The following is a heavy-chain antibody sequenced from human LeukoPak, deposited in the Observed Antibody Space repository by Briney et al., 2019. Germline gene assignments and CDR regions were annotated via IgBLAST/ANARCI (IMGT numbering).Heavy chain of an antibody. CDR2: ISSSSSTI. CDR3: ASQRDYYYYYGMDV. CDR1: GCTFSSYS. Sequence: GGSLRLSCAASGCTFSSYSMNWVRQAPGKGLEWVSYISSSSSTIYYADSVKGRFTISRDNAKNSLYLQMNSLRDEDTAVYYCASQRDYYYYYGMDVWGQGTTVTVSS. V-gene: IGHV3-48*02. J-gene: IGHJ6*02.